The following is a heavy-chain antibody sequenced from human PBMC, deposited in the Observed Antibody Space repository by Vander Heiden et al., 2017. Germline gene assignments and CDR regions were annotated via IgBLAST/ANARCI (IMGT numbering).Heavy chain of an antibody. Sequence: VQLVQSGAEVKKPGSSVKVSCKASGGLFSSSASGWVGQAPGQGLEGMGGIIPIFGTANYAQKFQGRVTITADESTSTAYMELSSLRSEDTAVYYCAREALGIAAAGTPSLFDYWGQGTLVTVSS. CDR1: GGLFSSSA. CDR2: IIPIFGTA. CDR3: AREALGIAAAGTPSLFDY. V-gene: IGHV1-69*01. D-gene: IGHD6-13*01. J-gene: IGHJ4*02.